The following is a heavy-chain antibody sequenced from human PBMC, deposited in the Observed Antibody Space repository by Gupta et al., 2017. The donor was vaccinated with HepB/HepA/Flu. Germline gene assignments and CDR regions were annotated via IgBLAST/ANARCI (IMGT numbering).Heavy chain of an antibody. CDR1: GGSISSYY. CDR2: IYYSGST. Sequence: QVQLQESGPGLVKPSETLSLTCTVSGGSISSYYWSWIRQPPGKGLEWIGYIYYSGSTNYNPPLKSRVTISVDTSKNQFSLKLSSVTAADTAVYYCASLYAWGQGTLVTVSS. V-gene: IGHV4-59*01. D-gene: IGHD2/OR15-2a*01. J-gene: IGHJ5*02. CDR3: ASLYA.